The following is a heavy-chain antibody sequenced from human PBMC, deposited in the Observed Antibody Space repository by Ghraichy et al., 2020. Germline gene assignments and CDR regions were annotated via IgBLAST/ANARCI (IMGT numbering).Heavy chain of an antibody. CDR3: ARLVSAARGYYFDY. J-gene: IGHJ4*02. CDR2: IYYSGST. D-gene: IGHD6-13*01. V-gene: IGHV4-59*01. Sequence: SETLSLTCTVSGGSISSYYWSWIRQPPGKGLEWIGYIYYSGSTNYNPSLKSRVTISVDTSKNQFSLKLSSVTAADTAVYYCARLVSAARGYYFDYWGQGTLVTVSS. CDR1: GGSISSYY.